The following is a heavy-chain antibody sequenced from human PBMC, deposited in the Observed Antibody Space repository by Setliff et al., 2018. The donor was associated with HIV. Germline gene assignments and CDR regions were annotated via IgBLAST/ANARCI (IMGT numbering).Heavy chain of an antibody. CDR2: IYHTGST. J-gene: IGHJ4*01. CDR3: ARVQYPYVNNCDSYYFTH. Sequence: SETLSLTCDVSGGSLSSVNWWRWVRQSPGKGLEWIGEIYHTGSTNYSTSINSRVTISVDKSKNQFSLRLNSVTAADTAVYYCARVQYPYVNNCDSYYFTHWGHGTLVTVSS. D-gene: IGHD1-1*01. CDR1: GGSLSSVNW. V-gene: IGHV4-4*02.